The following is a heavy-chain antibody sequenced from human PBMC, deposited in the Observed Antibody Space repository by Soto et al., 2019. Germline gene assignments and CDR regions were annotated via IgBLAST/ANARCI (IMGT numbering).Heavy chain of an antibody. CDR1: GGSISSSSYY. CDR2: IYYSGST. Sequence: PSETLSLTCTVSGGSISSSSYYWGWIRQPPGKGLEWIGSIYYSGSTYYNPSLKSRVTISVDTSKNQFSLKLSSVTAADTAVYYCARVDYYGSGSYYSSWFDPWGQGTLVTAPQ. D-gene: IGHD3-10*01. J-gene: IGHJ5*02. V-gene: IGHV4-39*01. CDR3: ARVDYYGSGSYYSSWFDP.